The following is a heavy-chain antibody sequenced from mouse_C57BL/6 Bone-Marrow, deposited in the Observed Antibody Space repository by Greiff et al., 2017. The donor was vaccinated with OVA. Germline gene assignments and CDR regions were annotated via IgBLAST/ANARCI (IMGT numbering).Heavy chain of an antibody. D-gene: IGHD1-1*01. Sequence: EVQLQESGGGLVQSGRSLRLSCATSGFTFSDFYMEWVRQAPGKGLEWIAASRNKANDYTTEYSASVKGRFIVSRDTSQSILYLQMNALRAEDTAIYYCAREYYYGNSYWYFDVWGTGTTVTVSS. CDR1: GFTFSDFY. V-gene: IGHV7-1*01. CDR2: SRNKANDYTT. J-gene: IGHJ1*03. CDR3: AREYYYGNSYWYFDV.